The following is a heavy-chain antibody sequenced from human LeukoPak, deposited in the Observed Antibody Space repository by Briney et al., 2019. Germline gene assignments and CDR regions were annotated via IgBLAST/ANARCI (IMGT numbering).Heavy chain of an antibody. CDR1: GYTLTGYY. V-gene: IGHV1-2*06. CDR2: INPNNGDT. Sequence: GASVKVSCKASGYTLTGYYMHWVRQAPGQGLEWMGRINPNNGDTKYAQKFQGRVTMTRDTSINTAYMELSSLGSDDTAVYYCARSFYDTSGYYLDSWGQGTLVADSS. J-gene: IGHJ4*02. CDR3: ARSFYDTSGYYLDS. D-gene: IGHD3-22*01.